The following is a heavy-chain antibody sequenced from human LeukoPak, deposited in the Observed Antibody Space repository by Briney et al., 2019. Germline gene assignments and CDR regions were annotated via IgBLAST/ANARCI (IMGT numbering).Heavy chain of an antibody. J-gene: IGHJ3*02. Sequence: GGSLRLSCAASGFTFSSYSMNWVRQAPGKGLEWVSSISSSSSYIYYADSVKGRFTISRDNAKNSLYLQMNSLRAEDTAVYYCARDQAPSFSGGHYDAFDIWGQGTVVTVSP. CDR1: GFTFSSYS. CDR3: ARDQAPSFSGGHYDAFDI. CDR2: ISSSSSYI. V-gene: IGHV3-21*01. D-gene: IGHD1-26*01.